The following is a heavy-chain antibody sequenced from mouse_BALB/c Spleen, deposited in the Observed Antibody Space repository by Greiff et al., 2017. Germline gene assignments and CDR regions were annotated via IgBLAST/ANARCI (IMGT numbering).Heavy chain of an antibody. Sequence: QVQLKESGPGLVQPSQSLSITCTVSGFSLTSYGVHWVRQSPGKGLEWLGVIWSGGSTDYNAAFISRLSISKDNSKSQVFFKMNSLQANDTAIYYCARKDDYDGDYYAMDYWGQGTSVTVSS. CDR2: IWSGGST. V-gene: IGHV2-2*02. J-gene: IGHJ4*01. CDR3: ARKDDYDGDYYAMDY. D-gene: IGHD2-4*01. CDR1: GFSLTSYG.